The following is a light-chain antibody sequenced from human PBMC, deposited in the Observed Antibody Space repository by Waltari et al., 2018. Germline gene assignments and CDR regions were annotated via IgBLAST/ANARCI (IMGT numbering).Light chain of an antibody. CDR2: GAS. CDR3: QQYGRSPRT. Sequence: EIVLTQSPGTLSLSPGETATLSCRASQTVSSSYFAWYQQKPGQAPRLLIYGASSRATGIPDRFCGSGSGTDFTLTISRLEPEDFAVYYCQQYGRSPRTLGQGTKVEIK. J-gene: IGKJ1*01. V-gene: IGKV3-20*01. CDR1: QTVSSSY.